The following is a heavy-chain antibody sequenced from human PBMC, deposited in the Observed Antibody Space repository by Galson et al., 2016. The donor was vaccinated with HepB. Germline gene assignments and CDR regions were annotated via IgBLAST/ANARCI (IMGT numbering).Heavy chain of an antibody. V-gene: IGHV3-23*01. CDR3: AKYEKFLEWLLPTYNYYAMDV. D-gene: IGHD3-3*01. Sequence: SLRLSCAVSGFMFSKYAMHWVRQAPGKGLEWVSVVSGSGRSTYYAHSVNGRFTISRDNSKSTLYLQMNSLRAEDTAVYYCAKYEKFLEWLLPTYNYYAMDVWGQGTTVTVSS. J-gene: IGHJ6*02. CDR2: VSGSGRST. CDR1: GFMFSKYA.